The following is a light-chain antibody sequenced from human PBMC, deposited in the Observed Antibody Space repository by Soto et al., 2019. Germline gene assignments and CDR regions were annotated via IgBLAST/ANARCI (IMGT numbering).Light chain of an antibody. CDR2: AAS. CDR3: QQSDNTPPIT. Sequence: DIQMTQSPSSLSASVGDRVTITCRASQSISTFVNWYQQKPGKAPKLLIFAASNLQSGVPSRFSGGGSGTDFTLTSTTLQPEDFATCDCQQSDNTPPITFGQGTRMEIK. V-gene: IGKV1-39*01. CDR1: QSISTF. J-gene: IGKJ5*01.